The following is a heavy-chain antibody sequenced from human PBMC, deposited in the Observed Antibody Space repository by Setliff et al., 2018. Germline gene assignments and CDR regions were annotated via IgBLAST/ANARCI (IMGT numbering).Heavy chain of an antibody. V-gene: IGHV4-38-2*01. J-gene: IGHJ5*02. CDR3: ARIRTGTFLNWLDP. CDR2: IYHSGST. D-gene: IGHD1-7*01. CDR1: GYSISSGYY. Sequence: PSETLSLTCAVSGYSISSGYYWGWIRQPPGKGLEWIGSIYHSGSTYYNPSLKSRVTISVDKSKNQFSLKLSSVTAADTAVYYCARIRTGTFLNWLDPWGQGTLVTVSS.